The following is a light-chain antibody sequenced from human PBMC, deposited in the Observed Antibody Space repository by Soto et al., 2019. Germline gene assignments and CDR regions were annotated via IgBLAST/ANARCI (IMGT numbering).Light chain of an antibody. CDR2: DAS. J-gene: IGKJ1*01. CDR3: QQYDSVLGT. CDR1: QSISHW. Sequence: DIQMTQSPATLSASVGDSVTITSRASQSISHWLAWYQQKPGKAPKFLIYDASSLESGVPSRFSGSGSGTEFTLTISSLQPDDFATYYCQQYDSVLGTFGPGTKVDI. V-gene: IGKV1-5*01.